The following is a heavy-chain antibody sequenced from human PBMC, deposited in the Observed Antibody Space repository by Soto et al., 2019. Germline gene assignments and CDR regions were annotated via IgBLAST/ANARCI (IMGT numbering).Heavy chain of an antibody. J-gene: IGHJ5*02. CDR1: GGTISGYY. Sequence: QVHLQESGPGLVKPSETLSLTCSVSGGTISGYYWTWVRQPAGKGLEWIGRIYSSGNTKYNPSLPSRATTSLDTSDNRFCLSLTSVTAAGTAVYYWARGQRFSDWFDPWGQGTLVTVSS. CDR3: ARGQRFSDWFDP. D-gene: IGHD3-3*01. V-gene: IGHV4-4*07. CDR2: IYSSGNT.